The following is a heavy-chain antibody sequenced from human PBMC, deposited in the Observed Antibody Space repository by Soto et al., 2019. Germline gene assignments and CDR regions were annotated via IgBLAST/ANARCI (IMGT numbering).Heavy chain of an antibody. CDR2: ISSSSNYM. Sequence: EVQLVESGGGLVKPGGSLRLSCAASGFTFRSFSMNWVRQAPGEGLEWVSSISSSSNYMYYADSLKGRFTISRDNAKDSLFLQMHSLRAEDTAVYYCGRASSSGSYFDYWGQGTLVTVSS. CDR3: GRASSSGSYFDY. D-gene: IGHD6-6*01. J-gene: IGHJ4*02. CDR1: GFTFRSFS. V-gene: IGHV3-21*01.